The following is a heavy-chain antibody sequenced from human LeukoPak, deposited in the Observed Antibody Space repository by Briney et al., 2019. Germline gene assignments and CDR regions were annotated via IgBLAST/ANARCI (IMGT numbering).Heavy chain of an antibody. V-gene: IGHV3-7*04. CDR2: IKQGGTEK. Sequence: PGGSLRLSCAASGFTFSSHWMTWVRQAPGKGLEWVAGIKQGGTEKYYVDSVKGRFTVSRDNAKNSLYLQMNSLSADDTAVYFRARGPNYGARVDFLDSWGRGTKVTVSS. CDR1: GFTFSSHW. D-gene: IGHD4-17*01. J-gene: IGHJ4*02. CDR3: ARGPNYGARVDFLDS.